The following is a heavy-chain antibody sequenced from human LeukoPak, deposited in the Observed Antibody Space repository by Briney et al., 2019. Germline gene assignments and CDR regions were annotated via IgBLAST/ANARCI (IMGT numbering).Heavy chain of an antibody. V-gene: IGHV3-23*01. CDR2: ISGSGGST. J-gene: IGHJ4*02. CDR3: AKGTLPSYYRSGSYIDY. CDR1: GFAFSSYA. Sequence: PGGSLRLSCAASGFAFSSYAMSWVRQAPGKGLEWVSAISGSGGSTYYADSVKGRFTISRDNSKNTLYLQMNSLRADDKAVYYCAKGTLPSYYRSGSYIDYWRQGPLVTVSS. D-gene: IGHD3-10*01.